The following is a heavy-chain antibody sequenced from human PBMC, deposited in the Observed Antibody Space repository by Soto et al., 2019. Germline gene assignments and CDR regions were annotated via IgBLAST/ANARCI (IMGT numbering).Heavy chain of an antibody. D-gene: IGHD3-10*01. J-gene: IGHJ4*02. CDR2: IDPKNGGT. CDR3: GRDDYGIFHY. Sequence: GASVKVSCKASGYSISAYYIHWVRQAPGQGLEWMGWIDPKNGGTVSAQKFQVRLTMTRDTSISTVYMDLSGLTSDDTALYYCGRDDYGIFHYWGQGSLVTVSS. V-gene: IGHV1-2*02. CDR1: GYSISAYY.